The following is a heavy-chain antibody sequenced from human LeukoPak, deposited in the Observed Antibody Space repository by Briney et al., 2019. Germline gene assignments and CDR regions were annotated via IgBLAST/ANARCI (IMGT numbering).Heavy chain of an antibody. CDR3: ARTSHGYSPNN. V-gene: IGHV3-74*01. D-gene: IGHD5-18*01. CDR1: GFSFSRYW. CDR2: INADGSTT. J-gene: IGHJ4*02. Sequence: PGGSLRLSCAASGFSFSRYWMYWVRHAPGKGLVWVSRINADGSTTDYADSVQGRFTISRDNAKSTLYLQMNSLRAEDTAVYYCARTSHGYSPNNWGQGTLVTVSS.